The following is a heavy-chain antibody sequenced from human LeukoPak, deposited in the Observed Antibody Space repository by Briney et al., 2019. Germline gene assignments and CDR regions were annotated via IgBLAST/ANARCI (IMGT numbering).Heavy chain of an antibody. CDR3: ARGKNGDYSFFYYYYMDV. CDR2: IYSGGST. Sequence: PGGSLRLSCAASGFTVSSNYMSWVRQAPGKGLEWVSVIYSGGSTYYADSVKGRLTISRDNSKNTLYLQMNSLRAEDTAVYYCARGKNGDYSFFYYYYMDVWGKGTTVTVSS. CDR1: GFTVSSNY. J-gene: IGHJ6*03. V-gene: IGHV3-53*01. D-gene: IGHD4-17*01.